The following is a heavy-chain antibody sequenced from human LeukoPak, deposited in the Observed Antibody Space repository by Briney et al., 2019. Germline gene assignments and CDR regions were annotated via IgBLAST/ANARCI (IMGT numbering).Heavy chain of an antibody. CDR2: INHSGST. J-gene: IGHJ4*02. CDR3: ARGPLGTPGDY. V-gene: IGHV4-34*01. CDR1: GGSFSGYY. Sequence: ETLSLTCAVYGGSFSGYYWSWIRQPPGKGLEWIGEINHSGSTNYNPSLKSRVTISVDTSKNQFSLKLSSVTAADTAAYYCARGPLGTPGDYWGQGTLVTVSS. D-gene: IGHD3-16*01.